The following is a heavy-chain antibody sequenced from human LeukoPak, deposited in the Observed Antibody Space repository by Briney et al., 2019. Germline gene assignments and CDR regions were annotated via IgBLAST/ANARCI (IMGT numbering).Heavy chain of an antibody. J-gene: IGHJ4*02. Sequence: GASVKVSCKASGYTFTGYYMHWVRQAPGQGLEWMGWINPNSGGTNYAQKFQGRVTMTRDTSISTAYMELSRLRSEDTAVYYCARGGPVVLAPGYDYWAQGTLVTVSS. V-gene: IGHV1-2*02. CDR1: GYTFTGYY. CDR2: INPNSGGT. D-gene: IGHD4-23*01. CDR3: ARGGPVVLAPGYDY.